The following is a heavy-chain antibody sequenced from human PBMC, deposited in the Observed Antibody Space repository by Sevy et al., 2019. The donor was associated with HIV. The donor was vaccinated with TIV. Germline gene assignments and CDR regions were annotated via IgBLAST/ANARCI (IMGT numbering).Heavy chain of an antibody. CDR2: ISGSGGSGDKT. CDR1: GFTFSSYA. Sequence: GGSLRISCAASGFTFSSYAMNWVRQAPGKGLEWVSGISGSGGSGDKTNYADSVKGRFTISRDDSKNSLYLQLNSLRAEDTAIYYCARKYDSSGYFDYWGQGTLVTVSS. D-gene: IGHD3-22*01. J-gene: IGHJ4*02. V-gene: IGHV3-23*01. CDR3: ARKYDSSGYFDY.